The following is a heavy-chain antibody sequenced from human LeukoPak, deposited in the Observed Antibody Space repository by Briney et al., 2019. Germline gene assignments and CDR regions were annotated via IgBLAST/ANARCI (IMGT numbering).Heavy chain of an antibody. Sequence: GGSLRLSCAASGFTFSNYAMSWVRQAPRKGLQWVSAVSGGGGSTSYADSVKGRFTISRDNSKNTIYLQLNSLRAEGTAVYYCAKSGTACSGGSCYSHYFDFWGQGTLVTVSS. D-gene: IGHD2-15*01. CDR3: AKSGTACSGGSCYSHYFDF. CDR1: GFTFSNYA. J-gene: IGHJ4*02. CDR2: VSGGGGST. V-gene: IGHV3-23*01.